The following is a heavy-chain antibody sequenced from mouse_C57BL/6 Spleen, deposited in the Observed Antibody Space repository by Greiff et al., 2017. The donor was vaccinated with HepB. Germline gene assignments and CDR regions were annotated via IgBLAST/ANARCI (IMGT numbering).Heavy chain of an antibody. V-gene: IGHV1-74*01. CDR3: ARGWDEDYYAMDY. Sequence: QVHVKQPGAELVKPGASVKVSCKASGYTFTSYWMHWVKQRPGQGLEWIGRIHPSDSDTNYNQKFKGKATLTVDKSSSTAYMQLSSLTSEDSAVYYCARGWDEDYYAMDYWGQGTSVTVSS. J-gene: IGHJ4*01. CDR1: GYTFTSYW. D-gene: IGHD4-1*01. CDR2: IHPSDSDT.